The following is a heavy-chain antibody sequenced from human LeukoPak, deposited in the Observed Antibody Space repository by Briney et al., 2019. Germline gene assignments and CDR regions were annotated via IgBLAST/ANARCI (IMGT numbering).Heavy chain of an antibody. CDR1: GFTFSSCA. CDR2: VSVNGGTT. J-gene: IGHJ4*02. D-gene: IGHD3-10*01. CDR3: AKELHGSGNYAFDY. Sequence: GGSLRLSCAASGFTFSSCALSWVRQAPGKGLEWVSTVSVNGGTTYYADSVKGRFTISRDNSKNTLYLQMNSPRAEDTAVYFCAKELHGSGNYAFDYWGQGTLVTDSS. V-gene: IGHV3-23*01.